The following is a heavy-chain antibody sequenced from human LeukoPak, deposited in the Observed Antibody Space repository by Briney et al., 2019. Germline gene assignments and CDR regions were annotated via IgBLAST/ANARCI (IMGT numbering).Heavy chain of an antibody. Sequence: GGSLRLSCSASGFTFSSYAMDWVRQAPGKGLEWVAVISKDGSIKNYADSVKGRFIVSRDNSKNTMYLQMNSLRVEDTAMYYCAGEAFDSWGQGALVTVSS. J-gene: IGHJ4*02. CDR1: GFTFSSYA. CDR2: ISKDGSIK. CDR3: AGEAFDS. V-gene: IGHV3-30-3*01.